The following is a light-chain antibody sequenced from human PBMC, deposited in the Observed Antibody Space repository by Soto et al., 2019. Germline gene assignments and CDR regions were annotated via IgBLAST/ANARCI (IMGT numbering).Light chain of an antibody. J-gene: IGKJ5*01. V-gene: IGKV4-1*01. CDR1: QSVLYSSNNKNY. CDR2: WAS. CDR3: QQYYSRPIT. Sequence: DIVMTQSPDSLAVSLGERATINCKSSQSVLYSSNNKNYLAWYQQKPGQPPKLVIYWASTRESGVPDRFTGTGSGTDFTLTISSLQAEDVAVYYCQQYYSRPITFGQGTRLEIK.